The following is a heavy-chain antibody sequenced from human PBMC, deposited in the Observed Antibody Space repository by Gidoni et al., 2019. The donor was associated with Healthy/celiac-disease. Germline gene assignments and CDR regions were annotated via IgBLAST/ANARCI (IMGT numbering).Heavy chain of an antibody. V-gene: IGHV3-33*01. D-gene: IGHD3-22*01. CDR1: GFTFSSYG. CDR3: ARGYDSSGYYYFDY. Sequence: QVQLVESGGGVVQPGRSLRRSCAASGFTFSSYGMHWVRQAPGKGLEWLAVIWYDGSNKYYADSVKGRFTISRDNSKNTLYLQMNSLRAEDTAVYYCARGYDSSGYYYFDYWGQGTLVTVSS. J-gene: IGHJ4*02. CDR2: IWYDGSNK.